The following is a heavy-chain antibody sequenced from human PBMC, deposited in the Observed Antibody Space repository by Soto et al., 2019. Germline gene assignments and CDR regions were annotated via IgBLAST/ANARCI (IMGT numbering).Heavy chain of an antibody. CDR3: AREDYYDTGYYVV. V-gene: IGHV4-4*07. D-gene: IGHD3-9*01. Sequence: SETLSLTCTVSGRSMSGYYWSWTRQPAGERLEWIGRIYTSGTTDFNPSLKGRVTMSVDTSKNQFSLKLTSVTAADTALYYCAREDYYDTGYYVVWGQGTQVTVSS. J-gene: IGHJ4*02. CDR1: GRSMSGYY. CDR2: IYTSGTT.